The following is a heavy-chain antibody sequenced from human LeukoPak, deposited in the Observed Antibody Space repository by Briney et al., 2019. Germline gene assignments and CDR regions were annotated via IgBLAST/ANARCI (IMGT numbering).Heavy chain of an antibody. CDR1: GYTFTSYS. J-gene: IGHJ5*02. Sequence: GEPLNISCKGPGYTFTSYSIGWVGQMPGKGLGWMGLLYPGDSDTRSSPSFQGQVTTSADKSISTAYLQQSSLKASDTAMYYCARHGGRGSYYNWFDPWGQGTLVTVSS. CDR2: LYPGDSDT. CDR3: ARHGGRGSYYNWFDP. V-gene: IGHV5-51*01. D-gene: IGHD1-26*01.